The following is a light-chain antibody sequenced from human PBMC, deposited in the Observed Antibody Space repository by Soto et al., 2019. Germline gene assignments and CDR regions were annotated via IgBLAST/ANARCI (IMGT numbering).Light chain of an antibody. V-gene: IGKV3D-15*01. CDR2: GAS. Sequence: EMVMTKSPATLSVSPGERATLSCRASQSVSGNLAWYQQNPAQAPRLFIYGASTRATGIPARFSGSGSGTEFTLTISSLQSEDFAVYYCQQYNNWPPTFGQGTKVEIK. CDR1: QSVSGN. J-gene: IGKJ1*01. CDR3: QQYNNWPPT.